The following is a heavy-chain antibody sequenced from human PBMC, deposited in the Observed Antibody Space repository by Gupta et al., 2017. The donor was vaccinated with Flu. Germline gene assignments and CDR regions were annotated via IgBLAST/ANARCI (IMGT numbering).Heavy chain of an antibody. J-gene: IGHJ3*01. Sequence: EQLVESGGGLVQPGGSLRLSCTGSGFSYRWMHWVRQAPGKGLVWVSHINNGGDTTNYADSVKGRFTISRDNAKNTLYLQMNSLRVEDTAVYYCTRDRGKPDAFDLWGQGTMVTVSS. V-gene: IGHV3-74*01. CDR3: TRDRGKPDAFDL. CDR2: INNGGDTT. D-gene: IGHD3-16*01. CDR1: GFSYRW.